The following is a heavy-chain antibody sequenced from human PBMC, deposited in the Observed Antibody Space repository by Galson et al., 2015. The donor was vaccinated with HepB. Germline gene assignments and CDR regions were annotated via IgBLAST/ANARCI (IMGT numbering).Heavy chain of an antibody. D-gene: IGHD2-2*01. V-gene: IGHV5-51*03. CDR2: IYPGGSNT. CDR3: ARLYCSSTSCQGTYYYYYMDV. CDR1: GYSFTSYW. J-gene: IGHJ6*03. Sequence: QSGAEVKKPGESLTISCKGSGYSFTSYWIGWVRQMPGKGLAWMGIIYPGGSNTRYSPSFQGQVTISADKSISTAYLQWSSLKASDTAMYYCARLYCSSTSCQGTYYYYYMDVWGKGTTVTVSS.